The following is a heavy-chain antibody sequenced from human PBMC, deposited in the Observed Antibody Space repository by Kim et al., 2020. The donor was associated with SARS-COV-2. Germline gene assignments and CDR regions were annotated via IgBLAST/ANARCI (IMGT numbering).Heavy chain of an antibody. CDR1: GFTFSRYS. V-gene: IGHV3-21*01. Sequence: GGSLRLSCAASGFTFSRYSLTWVRQAPGKGLEWVSSINSGGNDFYYADSVKGRFTISRDNAQNSLFLHMNSLRGDDTAVYYCARLTSHGYIYGSPDSWGQGTLVTVSS. J-gene: IGHJ5*01. D-gene: IGHD5-18*01. CDR3: ARLTSHGYIYGSPDS. CDR2: INSGGNDF.